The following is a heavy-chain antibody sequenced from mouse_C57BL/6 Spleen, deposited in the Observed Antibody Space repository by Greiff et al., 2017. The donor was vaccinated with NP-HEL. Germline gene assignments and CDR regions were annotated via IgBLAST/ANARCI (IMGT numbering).Heavy chain of an antibody. V-gene: IGHV1-50*01. D-gene: IGHD1-1*01. Sequence: QVQLQQPGAELVKPGASVKLSCKASGYTFPSYWMQWVKQRPGQGLEWIGEIDPSDSYTNYNQKFKGKATLTVDTSSSTAYMQLSSLTSEDSAVYYCARGYYGSSDYAMDYWGQGTSVTVSS. CDR2: IDPSDSYT. J-gene: IGHJ4*01. CDR3: ARGYYGSSDYAMDY. CDR1: GYTFPSYW.